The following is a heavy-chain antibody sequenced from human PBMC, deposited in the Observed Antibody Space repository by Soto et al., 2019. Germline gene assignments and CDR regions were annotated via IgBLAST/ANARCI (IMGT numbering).Heavy chain of an antibody. D-gene: IGHD3-3*01. CDR2: IKEDGSDM. Sequence: EVQLVESGGGLVQPGGSLRLSCAASGFTFSSYWMSLVRQAPGKGLEWVANIKEDGSDMYYVDSVKGRFTISRDNAKNSLYLQMNSLRAEDTAVYYCATEVWVYYDVWSGYSAYGGQGTLVTVSS. V-gene: IGHV3-7*01. J-gene: IGHJ4*02. CDR3: ATEVWVYYDVWSGYSAY. CDR1: GFTFSSYW.